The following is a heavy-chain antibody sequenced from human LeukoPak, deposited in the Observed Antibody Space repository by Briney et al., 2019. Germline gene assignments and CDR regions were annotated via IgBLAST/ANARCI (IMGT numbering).Heavy chain of an antibody. CDR3: ARDNPEGFGELLE. CDR2: MNPNSGNT. J-gene: IGHJ4*02. CDR1: GYTFTNYD. Sequence: ASVKVSCKASGYTFTNYDINWVRQATGQGLEWMGWMNPNSGNTGYAQELQGRVTMTRNSSISTAFMELSSLRSEDTAVYYCARDNPEGFGELLEWGQGTLVTVSS. D-gene: IGHD3-10*01. V-gene: IGHV1-8*01.